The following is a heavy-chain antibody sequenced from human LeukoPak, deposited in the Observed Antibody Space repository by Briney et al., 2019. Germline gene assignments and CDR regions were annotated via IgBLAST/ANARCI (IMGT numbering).Heavy chain of an antibody. CDR1: GYSFTNNW. D-gene: IGHD6-19*01. CDR3: ARPFWAPYSSGWYAHSDAFDI. J-gene: IGHJ3*02. V-gene: IGHV5-51*01. Sequence: GESLKISCSCSGYSFTNNWIGWVRQMPGKGLEWMGIIYPGDSDTRYSPSFQGQVTISADKSISTAYLQWSSLKASDTAMYYCARPFWAPYSSGWYAHSDAFDIWGQGTMVTVSS. CDR2: IYPGDSDT.